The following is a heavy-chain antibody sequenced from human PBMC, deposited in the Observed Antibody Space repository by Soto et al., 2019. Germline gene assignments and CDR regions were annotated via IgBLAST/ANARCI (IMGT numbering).Heavy chain of an antibody. CDR2: IYYSGST. D-gene: IGHD2-2*01. CDR3: ARDQSIAVPAATHHTSVGYYGMDV. J-gene: IGHJ6*02. Sequence: PSETLSLTCTVSGGSISSGGYYWSWIRQHPGKGLEWIGYIYYSGSTYYNPSLKSRVTISVDTSKNQFSLKLSSVTAADTAVYYCARDQSIAVPAATHHTSVGYYGMDVWGQGTTVTVSS. V-gene: IGHV4-31*03. CDR1: GGSISSGGYY.